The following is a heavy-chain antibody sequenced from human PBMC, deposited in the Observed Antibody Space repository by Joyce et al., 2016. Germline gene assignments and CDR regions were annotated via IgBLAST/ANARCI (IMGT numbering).Heavy chain of an antibody. Sequence: EVQLVQSGAEVKKPGESLRTSGEGSTYIFSSYWITWVRQLPVIGLEWMWGIDASDSCPKYSPAFQGHVTFSVDRSIHTAYLQWSSLKASDTAMYYCARFSGSYFPEDYWGQGTLVTVSP. CDR1: TYIFSSYW. CDR2: IDASDSCP. V-gene: IGHV5-10-1*03. J-gene: IGHJ4*02. CDR3: ARFSGSYFPEDY. D-gene: IGHD1-26*01.